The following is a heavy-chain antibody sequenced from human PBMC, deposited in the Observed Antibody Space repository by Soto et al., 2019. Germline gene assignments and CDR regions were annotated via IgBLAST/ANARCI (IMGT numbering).Heavy chain of an antibody. CDR2: ISAYNGNT. Sequence: PVKGYCKASGYTFTSYGISCVRQAPGQGLEWMGWISAYNGNTNYAQKLQGRVTMTTDTSTSTAYMELRSLRSDDTAGYYCARDAPPADYWGQGTLVTVSS. CDR3: ARDAPPADY. J-gene: IGHJ4*02. V-gene: IGHV1-18*01. CDR1: GYTFTSYG.